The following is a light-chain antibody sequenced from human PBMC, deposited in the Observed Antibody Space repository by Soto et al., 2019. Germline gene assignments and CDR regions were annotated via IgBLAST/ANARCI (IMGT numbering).Light chain of an antibody. CDR2: GAS. J-gene: IGKJ1*01. CDR1: QSVSSSY. Sequence: EIVLTQSPGALSLSAGARTPLSCRASQSVSSSYLAWSQQNPGQAPRLLIYGASSRATGIPDRFSGSGSGTDFTLTISRLEPEDFAVYYCQQYGSSRTFGQGTKVDIK. V-gene: IGKV3-20*01. CDR3: QQYGSSRT.